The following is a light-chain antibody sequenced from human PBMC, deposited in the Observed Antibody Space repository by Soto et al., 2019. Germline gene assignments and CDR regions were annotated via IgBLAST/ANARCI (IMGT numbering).Light chain of an antibody. CDR3: QQYYSTPCT. CDR1: QSVLSSSNNKNY. Sequence: DIVMTQSPDSLAVSLGERATINCKSSQSVLSSSNNKNYLAWYQQKPGQPPKLLIYWASTRESGVPDRFSGSGSGTDFTLTISSLQAEDVAVYYCQQYYSTPCTFGQGTKLEIK. J-gene: IGKJ2*02. CDR2: WAS. V-gene: IGKV4-1*01.